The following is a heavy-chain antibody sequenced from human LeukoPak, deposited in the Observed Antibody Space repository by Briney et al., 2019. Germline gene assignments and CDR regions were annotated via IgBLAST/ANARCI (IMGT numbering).Heavy chain of an antibody. CDR3: ARTFYGLSLAFDI. J-gene: IGHJ3*02. Sequence: ASVKVSCKASVYTFTGYYIHWVRQAPGQGLEWMGWINPNSGGTNYAQNFQGRVTMTGDTSITTAYMELSRLRSDDTAAYYCARTFYGLSLAFDIWGQGTMVTVSS. CDR2: INPNSGGT. V-gene: IGHV1-2*02. D-gene: IGHD2/OR15-2a*01. CDR1: VYTFTGYY.